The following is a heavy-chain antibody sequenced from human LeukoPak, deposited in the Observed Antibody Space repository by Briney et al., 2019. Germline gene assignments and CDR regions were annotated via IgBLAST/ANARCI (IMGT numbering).Heavy chain of an antibody. D-gene: IGHD6-13*01. Sequence: GGSLRPSCAASGFTFSDYYMSWIRQAPGKGLEWVSYISSSGSTIYYADSVKGRFTISRDNAKNSLYLQMNSLRAEDTAVYYCARDLGSSWYYFDYWGQGTLVTVSS. CDR1: GFTFSDYY. J-gene: IGHJ4*02. CDR2: ISSSGSTI. V-gene: IGHV3-11*01. CDR3: ARDLGSSWYYFDY.